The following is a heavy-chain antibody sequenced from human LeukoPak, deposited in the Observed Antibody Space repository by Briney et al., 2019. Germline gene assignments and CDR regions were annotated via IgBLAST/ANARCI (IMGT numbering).Heavy chain of an antibody. J-gene: IGHJ3*02. V-gene: IGHV3-30*03. CDR3: ARSGRSSQDAFDI. D-gene: IGHD2-2*01. CDR1: GFTFSSYG. CDR2: ISYDGSNR. Sequence: GGSLRLSCAASGFTFSSYGMHWVRQAPGKGLEWVAVISYDGSNRYYVDSVKGRFTISRDNAKNSLYLQMNSLRAEDTAVYYCARSGRSSQDAFDIWGQGTMVTVSS.